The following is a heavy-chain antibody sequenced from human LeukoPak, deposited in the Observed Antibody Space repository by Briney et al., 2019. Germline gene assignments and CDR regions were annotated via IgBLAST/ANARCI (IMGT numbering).Heavy chain of an antibody. CDR1: GGSISSSTYF. Sequence: SETLSLTCTVSGGSISSSTYFWGWIRQPPGKGLEWIGTIYYSGSTYYNPSLKSRVTISVDTSKNQFSLKLSSVTAADTAVYYCARGSGRSRYSSSYYMDVWGKGTTVTISS. D-gene: IGHD6-13*01. CDR2: IYYSGST. J-gene: IGHJ6*03. CDR3: ARGSGRSRYSSSYYMDV. V-gene: IGHV4-39*07.